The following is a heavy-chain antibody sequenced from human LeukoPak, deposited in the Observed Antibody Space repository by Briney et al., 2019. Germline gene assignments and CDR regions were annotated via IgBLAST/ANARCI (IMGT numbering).Heavy chain of an antibody. V-gene: IGHV3-74*01. Sequence: PGGSLRRFCAASGFTFSSHWMHWVRQAPGKGLVWVSRVKGDGTFTNYADSVYGRFTISRDNAKNTLYLHMHSLRAEDTAVYYCVRDGDDSNFAYWGQGNLVTVSS. CDR3: VRDGDDSNFAY. D-gene: IGHD5-24*01. CDR2: VKGDGTFT. CDR1: GFTFSSHW. J-gene: IGHJ4*02.